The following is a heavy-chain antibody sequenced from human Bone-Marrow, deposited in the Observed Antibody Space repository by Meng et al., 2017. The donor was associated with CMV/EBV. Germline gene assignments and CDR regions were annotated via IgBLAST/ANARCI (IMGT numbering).Heavy chain of an antibody. CDR1: GFTFSSYE. CDR3: ARVRLKPTAFFDY. Sequence: GGSLRLSCAASGFTFSSYEMNWVRQAPGKGLEWVSYISSSGSTIYYADSVKGRFTISRDNAKNSLYLQMNSLRAEDTAVYYCARVRLKPTAFFDYCGQGTLVTVSS. D-gene: IGHD5-18*01. CDR2: ISSSGSTI. J-gene: IGHJ4*02. V-gene: IGHV3-48*03.